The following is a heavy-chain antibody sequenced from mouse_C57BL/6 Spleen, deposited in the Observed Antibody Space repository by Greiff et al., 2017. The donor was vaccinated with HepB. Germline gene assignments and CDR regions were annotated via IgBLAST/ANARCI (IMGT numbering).Heavy chain of an antibody. V-gene: IGHV1-76*01. J-gene: IGHJ2*01. CDR1: GYTFTDYY. CDR3: ARGGITTVVGNFDY. Sequence: QVQLKQSGAELVRPGASVKLSCKASGYTFTDYYINWVKQRPGQGLEWIARIYPGSGNTYYNEKFKGKATLTAEKSSSTAYMQLSSLTSEDSAVYFCARGGITTVVGNFDYWGQGTTLTVSS. D-gene: IGHD1-1*01. CDR2: IYPGSGNT.